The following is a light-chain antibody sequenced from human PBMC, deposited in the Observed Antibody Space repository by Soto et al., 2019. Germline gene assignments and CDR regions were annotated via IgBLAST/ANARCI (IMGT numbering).Light chain of an antibody. J-gene: IGKJ5*01. V-gene: IGKV1-6*01. CDR1: QGIRND. Sequence: IQMTQSPSSLSASVGDSVTITCRASQGIRNDLGWYQQKPGKAPKLLIYSASRLQSGVPPRISGSGSGTDFTLTINSLQPEDFATYYCQHSSNFHFTFGQGTRLEIK. CDR3: QHSSNFHFT. CDR2: SAS.